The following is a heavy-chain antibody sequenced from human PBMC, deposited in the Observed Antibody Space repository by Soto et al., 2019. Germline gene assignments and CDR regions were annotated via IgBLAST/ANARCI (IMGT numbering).Heavy chain of an antibody. J-gene: IGHJ6*03. Sequence: ASVKVSCKASGYTFTSYDINWVRQATGQGLEWMGWMNPNSGNTGYAQKFQGRVTMTRNTSISTAYMELSSLRSEDTAVYYCARRGDLYYYYYMDVWGKGTTVTVSS. D-gene: IGHD2-21*02. CDR1: GYTFTSYD. CDR2: MNPNSGNT. V-gene: IGHV1-8*01. CDR3: ARRGDLYYYYYMDV.